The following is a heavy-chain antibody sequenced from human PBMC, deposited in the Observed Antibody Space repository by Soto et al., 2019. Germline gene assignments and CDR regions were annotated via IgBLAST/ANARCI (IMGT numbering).Heavy chain of an antibody. V-gene: IGHV3-30*04. CDR2: ISYDVSDK. CDR1: GFTFSNYV. D-gene: IGHD6-13*01. Sequence: GGSLRLSCAASGFTFSNYVMHWVRQAPGKGLEWVAVISYDVSDKYYADSVKGRFTISRDNSKNTLYLQMNSLKAEDTAVYYCVRDRGRTAAGDYNYYQYGMDVWGQGTRVTVSS. J-gene: IGHJ6*02. CDR3: VRDRGRTAAGDYNYYQYGMDV.